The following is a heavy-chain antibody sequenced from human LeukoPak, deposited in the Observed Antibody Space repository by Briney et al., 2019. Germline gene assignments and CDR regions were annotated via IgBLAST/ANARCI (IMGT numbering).Heavy chain of an antibody. CDR1: GFTFSSYT. Sequence: GGSLRLSCAASGFTFSSYTMSWVRQAPGKGLEWVSTITTSDGNTYYADSVKGRFTVSRDNSKNTLYLQMNSLRAEDTAVYYCAKGLPDITMVRGLPDYWGQGTLVTVSS. CDR2: ITTSDGNT. D-gene: IGHD3-10*01. J-gene: IGHJ4*02. V-gene: IGHV3-23*01. CDR3: AKGLPDITMVRGLPDY.